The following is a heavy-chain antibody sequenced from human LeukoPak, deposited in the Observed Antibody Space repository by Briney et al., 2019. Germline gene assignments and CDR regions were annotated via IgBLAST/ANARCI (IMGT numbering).Heavy chain of an antibody. CDR3: ARPVNRLFLF. CDR2: IKEDGGET. D-gene: IGHD2-21*01. Sequence: GGSLRVSCVGSGFSLSGDWMTWVRQAPGTGLEWVANIKEDGGETYYVDSVKGRFTISRDNVKNSLYLQMNDLRAEDTAVYFCARPVNRLFLFWGPGTLVTVSS. J-gene: IGHJ4*02. CDR1: GFSLSGDW. V-gene: IGHV3-7*01.